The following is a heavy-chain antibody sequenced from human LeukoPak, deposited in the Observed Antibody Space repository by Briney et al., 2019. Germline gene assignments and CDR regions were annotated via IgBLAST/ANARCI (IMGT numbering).Heavy chain of an antibody. CDR3: VRDSGYYDSSGYYDFAY. CDR1: GYTFTDYY. V-gene: IGHV1-2*02. Sequence: ASVKVSCKACGYTFTDYYIHWVRQAPGQGLEWMGWINPHSGGTNYVQKFQGRVTLTRDTSISTAYMELSRLRSDDTAVYYCVRDSGYYDSSGYYDFAYWGQGTLVTVSS. D-gene: IGHD3-22*01. CDR2: INPHSGGT. J-gene: IGHJ4*02.